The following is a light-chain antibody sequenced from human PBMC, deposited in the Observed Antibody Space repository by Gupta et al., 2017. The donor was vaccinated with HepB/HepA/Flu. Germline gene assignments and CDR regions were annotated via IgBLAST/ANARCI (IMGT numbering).Light chain of an antibody. V-gene: IGKV3-20*01. Sequence: EIVLTQSPGTLSLSPGERTTLSCRASQSVSSSYLAWYQQKPGQAPRLLIYGASSRATGIPGRFSGSGSGTDFTLTITRLEPEDFAVYYCQQYCSSPWTFGPGTKVEIK. CDR3: QQYCSSPWT. CDR2: GAS. CDR1: QSVSSSY. J-gene: IGKJ1*01.